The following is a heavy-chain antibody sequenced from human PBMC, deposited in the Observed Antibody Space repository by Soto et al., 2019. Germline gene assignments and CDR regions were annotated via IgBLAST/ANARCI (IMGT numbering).Heavy chain of an antibody. Sequence: PGGSLRLSCAASGFPFSDYSMNWVRQAPGKGLEWVSYISSSSSAIYYADSVKGRFTISRDNAKNSLYLQMNSLRTEDTAIYYCVRVKLGPQPLKAFDAWGQGTMVTVSS. CDR3: VRVKLGPQPLKAFDA. J-gene: IGHJ3*01. D-gene: IGHD7-27*01. CDR1: GFPFSDYS. V-gene: IGHV3-48*01. CDR2: ISSSSSAI.